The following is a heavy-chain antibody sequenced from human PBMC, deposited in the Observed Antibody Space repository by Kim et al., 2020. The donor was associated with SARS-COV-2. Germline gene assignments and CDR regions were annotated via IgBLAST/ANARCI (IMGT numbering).Heavy chain of an antibody. J-gene: IGHJ6*02. CDR3: AKDVSHISIFGVITRGGMDV. V-gene: IGHV3-23*01. CDR2: ITGSDGYT. Sequence: GGSLRLSCAASGFTFSSYVMSWVRQAPGKGLEWVSAITGSDGYTFYADSVKGRFTISRDNSKNTLYLQMNSLRAEDTAVYYCAKDVSHISIFGVITRGGMDVGAQGPPVTAPS. D-gene: IGHD3-3*01. CDR1: GFTFSSYV.